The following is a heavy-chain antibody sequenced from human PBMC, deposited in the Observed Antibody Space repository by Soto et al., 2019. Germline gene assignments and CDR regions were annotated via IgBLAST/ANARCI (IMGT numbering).Heavy chain of an antibody. J-gene: IGHJ6*02. Sequence: SETLSLTCAVYGGSFSGYYWSWIRQPPGKGLEWIGEINHSGSTNYNPSLKSRVTISVDTSKNQSSLKLSSVTAADTAVYYCARAAIVVVTYYYYGMDVWGQGTMVTVSS. CDR3: ARAAIVVVTYYYYGMDV. V-gene: IGHV4-34*01. CDR2: INHSGST. D-gene: IGHD3-22*01. CDR1: GGSFSGYY.